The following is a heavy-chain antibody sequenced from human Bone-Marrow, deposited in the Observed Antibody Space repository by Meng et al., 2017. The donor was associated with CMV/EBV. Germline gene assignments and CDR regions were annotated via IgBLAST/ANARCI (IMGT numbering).Heavy chain of an antibody. CDR1: TFTGYY. Sequence: TFTGYYMHWVRQAPGQGLEWMGWINPNSGGTNYAQKFQGRVTMTRDTSISTAYMELSRLRSDDTAVYYCARVYCSSTSCYRRSGYFDYWGQGTLVTVSS. J-gene: IGHJ4*02. CDR2: INPNSGGT. V-gene: IGHV1-2*02. CDR3: ARVYCSSTSCYRRSGYFDY. D-gene: IGHD2-2*01.